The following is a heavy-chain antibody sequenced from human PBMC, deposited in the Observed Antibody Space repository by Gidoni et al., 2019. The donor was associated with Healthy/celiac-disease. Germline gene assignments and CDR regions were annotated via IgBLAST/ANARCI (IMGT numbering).Heavy chain of an antibody. J-gene: IGHJ5*02. D-gene: IGHD1-26*01. CDR3: AKDSWELRWFDP. CDR1: RFTFSSYA. Sequence: EVQLLESGGGLVQPGGSLRLSCAASRFTFSSYAMSWVRQAPGKGLEWVSAISGSGGSTYYADSVKGRFTISRDNSKNTLYLQMNNLRAEDTAVYYCAKDSWELRWFDPWGQGTLVTVSS. V-gene: IGHV3-23*01. CDR2: ISGSGGST.